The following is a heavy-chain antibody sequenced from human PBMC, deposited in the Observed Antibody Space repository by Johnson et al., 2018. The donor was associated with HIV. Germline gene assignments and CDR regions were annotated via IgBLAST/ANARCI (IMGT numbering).Heavy chain of an antibody. J-gene: IGHJ3*02. CDR1: GFTFDDYG. CDR3: ARDSTPWGGDYVDYAFDI. V-gene: IGHV3-11*04. CDR2: ISSSGSNK. Sequence: QVQVVESGGGVVRPGGSLRLSCAASGFTFDDYGMSWIRQAPGKGLECVSYISSSGSNKYYADSVKGRFTISRDNAKNSLYLQMNSLRAEDTAVYYCARDSTPWGGDYVDYAFDIWGQGTMVTVSS. D-gene: IGHD4-17*01.